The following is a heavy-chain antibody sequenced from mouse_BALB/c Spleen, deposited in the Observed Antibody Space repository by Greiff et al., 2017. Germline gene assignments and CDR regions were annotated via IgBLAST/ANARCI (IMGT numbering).Heavy chain of an antibody. D-gene: IGHD2-1*01. J-gene: IGHJ4*01. CDR2: ISYSGST. CDR1: GYSITSDYA. V-gene: IGHV3-2*02. CDR3: AREGDYYGNYDAMDY. Sequence: EVQLQQSGPGLVKPSQSLSLTCTVTGYSITSDYAWNWIRQFPGNKLEWMGYISYSGSTSYNPSLKSRISITRDTSKNQFFLQLNSVTTEDTATYYCAREGDYYGNYDAMDYWGQGTSVTVSS.